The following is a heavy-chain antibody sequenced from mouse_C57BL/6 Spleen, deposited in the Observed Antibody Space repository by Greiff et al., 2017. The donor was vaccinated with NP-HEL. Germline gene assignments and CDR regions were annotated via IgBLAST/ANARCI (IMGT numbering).Heavy chain of an antibody. CDR1: GFTFSDYG. V-gene: IGHV5-17*01. CDR3: ARSFNWDYFDY. J-gene: IGHJ2*01. Sequence: DVMLVESGGGLVKPGGSLKLSCAASGFTFSDYGMHWVRQAPEKGLEWVAYISSGSSTIYYADTVKGRFTISRDNAKNTLFLQMTSLRSEDTAMYYCARSFNWDYFDYWGQGTTLTVSS. D-gene: IGHD4-1*01. CDR2: ISSGSSTI.